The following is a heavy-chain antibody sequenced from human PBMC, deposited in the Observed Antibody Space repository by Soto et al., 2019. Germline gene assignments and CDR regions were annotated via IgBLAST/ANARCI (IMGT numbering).Heavy chain of an antibody. CDR1: GFTFSSFS. CDR3: ARVTFYYGSGRDYYYMDV. D-gene: IGHD3-10*01. V-gene: IGHV3-21*01. Sequence: GESLKISCAASGFTFSSFSLTWVRQAPGKGLEWVSSISNIGTYIYYADSVKGRFTISRDNAKNSLYLQMNSLRAEDTAVYYCARVTFYYGSGRDYYYMDVWGKGTTVTISS. J-gene: IGHJ6*03. CDR2: ISNIGTYI.